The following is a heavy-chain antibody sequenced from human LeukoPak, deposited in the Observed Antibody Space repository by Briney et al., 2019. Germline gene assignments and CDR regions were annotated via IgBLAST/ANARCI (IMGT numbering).Heavy chain of an antibody. CDR2: ISGSGSST. Sequence: GGSLRLSCAASGFTFSSYGMSWVRQAPGKGLEWVSAISGSGSSTYYADSVKGRFTISRDNSKNTLYLQMNSLRAEDTAVYYCAKEGTMVRGPDYYMDVWGKGTTVTISS. CDR3: AKEGTMVRGPDYYMDV. J-gene: IGHJ6*03. CDR1: GFTFSSYG. V-gene: IGHV3-23*01. D-gene: IGHD3-10*01.